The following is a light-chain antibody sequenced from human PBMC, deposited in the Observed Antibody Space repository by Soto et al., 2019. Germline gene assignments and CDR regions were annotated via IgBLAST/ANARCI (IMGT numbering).Light chain of an antibody. V-gene: IGLV2-23*01. CDR1: SRDVGRYNL. J-gene: IGLJ2*01. Sequence: QSALAQPASVSGSHGQSITISCTGSSRDVGRYNLVSWYQQYPGKAPKLMIYEDTQRPSGVSNRFSGSKSGNTASLTISGLQADDEADYYCCSYAGSSIYVVFGGVTKVTVL. CDR3: CSYAGSSIYVV. CDR2: EDT.